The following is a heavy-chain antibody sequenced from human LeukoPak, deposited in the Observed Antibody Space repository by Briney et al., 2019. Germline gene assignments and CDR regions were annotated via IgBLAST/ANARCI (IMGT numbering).Heavy chain of an antibody. V-gene: IGHV3-48*03. CDR2: IRGSDNTT. CDR1: GFTFSYYE. J-gene: IGHJ4*02. CDR3: ARGSYLYYFDY. Sequence: GGSLRLSCAASGFTFSYYEMNWVRQAPGQGLEWVSYIRGSDNTTFYADSVRGRFTTSRDNAKNSLFLQMNSLRAEDTAIYYCARGSYLYYFDYWGQGALVTVSS. D-gene: IGHD2/OR15-2a*01.